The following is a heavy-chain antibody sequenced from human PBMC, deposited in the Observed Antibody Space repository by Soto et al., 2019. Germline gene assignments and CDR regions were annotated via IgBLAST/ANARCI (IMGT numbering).Heavy chain of an antibody. CDR1: GASISSSGSY. D-gene: IGHD2-21*02. V-gene: IGHV4-39*02. CDR2: IYHNGIT. CDR3: AGHPRDWSSQD. Sequence: PSETLSLTCIVSGASISSSGSYWAWIRQPPGKGLEWVATIYHNGITYNNPSLKSRLSISVDTSTNHFSLKLTSVTAGDTAMYYCAGHPRDWSSQDWGQGTLVTVSS. J-gene: IGHJ1*01.